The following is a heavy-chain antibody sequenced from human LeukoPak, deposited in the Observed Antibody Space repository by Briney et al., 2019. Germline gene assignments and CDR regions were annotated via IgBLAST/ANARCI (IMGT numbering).Heavy chain of an antibody. CDR1: GGSINNNNYY. CDR2: IYYSGST. Sequence: PSETLSLTCSVSGGSINNNNYYWGWIRQPPGKGLEWIGYIYYSGSTNYNPSLKSRVTISVDTSKNQFSLKLSSVTAADTAVYYCARVNSLGYDSFDYWGQGTLVTVSS. J-gene: IGHJ4*02. V-gene: IGHV4-61*05. D-gene: IGHD5-12*01. CDR3: ARVNSLGYDSFDY.